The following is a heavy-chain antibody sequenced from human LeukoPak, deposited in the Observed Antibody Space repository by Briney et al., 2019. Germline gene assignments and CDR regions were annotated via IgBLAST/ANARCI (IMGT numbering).Heavy chain of an antibody. Sequence: GGSLRLSCAASGFTFSSYGMHWVRQAPGKGLEWVAVISYDGSNKYYADSVKGRFTISRDNSKNTLYLQMNSLRAEDTAAYYCAKDRFAYCSGGSCSFDYWGQGTLVTVSS. D-gene: IGHD2-15*01. J-gene: IGHJ4*02. V-gene: IGHV3-30*18. CDR1: GFTFSSYG. CDR2: ISYDGSNK. CDR3: AKDRFAYCSGGSCSFDY.